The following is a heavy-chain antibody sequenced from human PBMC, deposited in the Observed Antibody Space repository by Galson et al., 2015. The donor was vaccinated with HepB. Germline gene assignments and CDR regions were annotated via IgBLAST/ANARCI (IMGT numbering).Heavy chain of an antibody. V-gene: IGHV6-1*01. Sequence: CAISGDSVSSNSAAWNWIRQSPSRGLEWLGRTYYRSKWYNDYEVSVKSRITINPDTSKNQLSLQLNSVTPEDTAVYYCARDPDYYYGMDVWGQGTTVTVSS. CDR1: GDSVSSNSAA. J-gene: IGHJ6*02. CDR3: ARDPDYYYGMDV. CDR2: TYYRSKWYN.